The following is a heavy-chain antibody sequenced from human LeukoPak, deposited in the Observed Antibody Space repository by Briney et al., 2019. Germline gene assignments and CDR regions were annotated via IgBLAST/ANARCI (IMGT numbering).Heavy chain of an antibody. CDR2: ISAYNGNT. CDR3: AREFNYYDSSGYNFDH. CDR1: GYTFTSYG. Sequence: GASVKVSCKASGYTFTSYGISWVRQAPGQGLEWMGWISAYNGNTNYAQKLQGRVTMTTDTSTSTAYMELRSLRSDDTAVYYCAREFNYYDSSGYNFDHWGQGTLVTVSS. V-gene: IGHV1-18*01. J-gene: IGHJ4*02. D-gene: IGHD3-22*01.